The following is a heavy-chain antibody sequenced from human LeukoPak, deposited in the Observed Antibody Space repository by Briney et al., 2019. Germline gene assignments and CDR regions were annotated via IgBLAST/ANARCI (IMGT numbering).Heavy chain of an antibody. Sequence: GGSLRLSCAASGFTFSSYWMHWVRHAPGKGLVWVSRINSDGSSTDYADSVKGRFIISRDNAKNTLYLQMNSLRAEDTAVYYCARDVKLSAFDIWGQGTMVTVSS. CDR1: GFTFSSYW. CDR3: ARDVKLSAFDI. D-gene: IGHD3-16*02. CDR2: INSDGSST. V-gene: IGHV3-74*01. J-gene: IGHJ3*02.